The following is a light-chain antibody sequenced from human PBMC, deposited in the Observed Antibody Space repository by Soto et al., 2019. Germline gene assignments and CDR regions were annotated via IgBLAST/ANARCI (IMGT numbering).Light chain of an antibody. Sequence: AIQMTRSPSSLSASVGDRVTITCRASQGIGTELGWYQLKPGKAPKLLVYGASTLQSGVLPRFSGSGSGTDFTLTISSLQPDDFATYYCLQDFSYPRTLGQGTKVEIK. CDR2: GAS. V-gene: IGKV1-6*02. CDR1: QGIGTE. CDR3: LQDFSYPRT. J-gene: IGKJ1*01.